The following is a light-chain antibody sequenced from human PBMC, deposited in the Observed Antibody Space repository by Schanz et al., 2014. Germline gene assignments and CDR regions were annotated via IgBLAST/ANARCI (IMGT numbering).Light chain of an antibody. CDR3: QTWGTGMEV. J-gene: IGLJ3*02. V-gene: IGLV4-60*03. CDR2: LEGSGSY. Sequence: QSVLTQSSSASASLGSSVKLTCTLSSGRSNYIIAWHQQQPGKAPRYLMKLEGSGSYNRGSGVPDRFSGSSSGADRYVTISSLQSEDEADYYCQTWGTGMEVFGGGTKLTVL. CDR1: SGRSNYI.